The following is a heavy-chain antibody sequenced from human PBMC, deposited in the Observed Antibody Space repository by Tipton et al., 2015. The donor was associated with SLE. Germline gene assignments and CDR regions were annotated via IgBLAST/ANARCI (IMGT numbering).Heavy chain of an antibody. CDR1: GGSISSSSYY. V-gene: IGHV4-39*07. CDR3: ARDGYNWGDFAFDI. CDR2: IYYSGST. D-gene: IGHD5-24*01. J-gene: IGHJ3*02. Sequence: LRLSCTVSGGSISSSSYYWGWIRQPPGKGLEWIGSIYYSGSTYYNPSLKSRVTISVDTSKNQFSLKLSSVTAADTAVYYCARDGYNWGDFAFDIWGQGTMVTVSS.